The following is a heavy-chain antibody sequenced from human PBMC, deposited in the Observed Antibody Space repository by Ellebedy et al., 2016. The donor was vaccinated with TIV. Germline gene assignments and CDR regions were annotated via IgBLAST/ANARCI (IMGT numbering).Heavy chain of an antibody. CDR3: ARGRSPSTEYYYYGMDG. CDR2: IIPIFGTA. Sequence: SVKVSXKASRGTFSSYAISWVRQAPGQGLEWMGGIIPIFGTANYAQKFQGRVTITADESTSTAYMELSSLRSEDTAVYYCARGRSPSTEYYYYGMDGWGQGTTVTVSS. J-gene: IGHJ6*02. V-gene: IGHV1-69*13. CDR1: RGTFSSYA. D-gene: IGHD5/OR15-5a*01.